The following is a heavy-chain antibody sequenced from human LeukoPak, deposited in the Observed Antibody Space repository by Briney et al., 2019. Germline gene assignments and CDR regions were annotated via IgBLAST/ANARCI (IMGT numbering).Heavy chain of an antibody. CDR3: AKCRTPTYYDAFDI. V-gene: IGHV3-23*01. D-gene: IGHD1-26*01. CDR2: ISGGGGST. J-gene: IGHJ3*02. CDR1: GFTLSSYA. Sequence: GGSLRLSCAASGFTLSSYAISWVRQAPGKGLEWVSAISGGGGSTYYADSVKGRFTISRDDSKNTLDLQMNSLRVEDTAVYYCAKCRTPTYYDAFDIWGQGTVVTVSS.